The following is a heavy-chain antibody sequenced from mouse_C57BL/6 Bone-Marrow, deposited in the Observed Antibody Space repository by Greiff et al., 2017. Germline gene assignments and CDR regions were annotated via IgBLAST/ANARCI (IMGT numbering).Heavy chain of an antibody. CDR1: GYTFTSYW. V-gene: IGHV1-64*01. Sequence: QVQLKQPGAELVKPGASVKLSCKASGYTFTSYWMHWVKQRPGQGLEWIGMIHPNSGSTNYNEKFKSKATLTVDKSSSTAYMQLSSRTSEDSAVYYCAFDYPYAMDYWGQGTSVTVSS. J-gene: IGHJ4*01. D-gene: IGHD2-4*01. CDR2: IHPNSGST. CDR3: AFDYPYAMDY.